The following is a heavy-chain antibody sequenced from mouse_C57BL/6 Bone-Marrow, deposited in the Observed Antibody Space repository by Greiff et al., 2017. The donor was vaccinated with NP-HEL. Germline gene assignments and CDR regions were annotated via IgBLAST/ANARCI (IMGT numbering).Heavy chain of an antibody. J-gene: IGHJ3*01. CDR3: AREGGNYYGNYAWFAY. Sequence: EVKLMESGPELVKPGASVKIPCKASGYTFTDYNMDWVKQSHGKSLEWIGDINPNNGGTIYNQKFKGKATLTVDKSSSTAYMELRSLTSEDTAVYYCAREGGNYYGNYAWFAYWGQGTLVTVSA. D-gene: IGHD2-1*01. CDR2: INPNNGGT. V-gene: IGHV1-18*01. CDR1: GYTFTDYN.